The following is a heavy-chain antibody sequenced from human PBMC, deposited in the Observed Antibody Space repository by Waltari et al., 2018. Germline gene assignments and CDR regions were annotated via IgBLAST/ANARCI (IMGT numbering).Heavy chain of an antibody. Sequence: EVQLVESGGGVVKPGGSMTLSCGDSGFRFGSSRLNWVRQAPGKGLEWVSSISSSTTYINYADSVKGRFTISRDNAKNSLYLQMNSLRVEDTAVYYCVSGGWGFYFDYWGQGTVVTVSS. J-gene: IGHJ4*02. D-gene: IGHD7-27*01. V-gene: IGHV3-21*01. CDR2: ISSSTTYI. CDR3: VSGGWGFYFDY. CDR1: GFRFGSSR.